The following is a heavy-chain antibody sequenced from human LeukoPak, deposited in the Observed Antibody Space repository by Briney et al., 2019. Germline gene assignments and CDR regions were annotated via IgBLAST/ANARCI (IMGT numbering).Heavy chain of an antibody. V-gene: IGHV1-24*01. CDR3: ATALVRGVINIFDY. J-gene: IGHJ4*02. D-gene: IGHD3-10*01. CDR2: FDPEDGET. Sequence: ASVKVSCKVSGYTLTELSMHWVRQAPGKGLEWMGGFDPEDGETIYAQKFQGRVTMTEDTSTDTAYMELSSLRSEDTAVYYCATALVRGVINIFDYWGQGALVTVSS. CDR1: GYTLTELS.